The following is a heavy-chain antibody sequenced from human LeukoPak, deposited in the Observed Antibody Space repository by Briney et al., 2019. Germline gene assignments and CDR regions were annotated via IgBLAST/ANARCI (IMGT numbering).Heavy chain of an antibody. CDR3: ARDIDYGGNYWYFDL. CDR1: GYIFTGYN. V-gene: IGHV1-2*06. D-gene: IGHD4-23*01. Sequence: GASVKVSCKASGYIFTGYNMHWVRQAPGQGLEWMGRINPNSDDTNYAQKFQDRVTMTRDTSISTAYMELSSLRSDDTAVYYCARDIDYGGNYWYFDLWGRGTLVTVSS. J-gene: IGHJ2*01. CDR2: INPNSDDT.